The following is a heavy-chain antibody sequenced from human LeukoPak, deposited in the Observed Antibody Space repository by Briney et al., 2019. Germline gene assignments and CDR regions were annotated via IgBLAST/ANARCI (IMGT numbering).Heavy chain of an antibody. CDR3: VRDYYRYFDC. CDR1: GFTFNIYW. D-gene: IGHD3-22*01. CDR2: IKKDGSDK. J-gene: IGHJ4*02. V-gene: IGHV3-7*01. Sequence: GGALRLSCAASGFTFNIYWMNWVRQAPGKGLEWVANIKKDGSDKSYVDSVKGRFTISRDNAKNSLYLQMDSLRAEDTAVYYCVRDYYRYFDCWGQGTLVTVSS.